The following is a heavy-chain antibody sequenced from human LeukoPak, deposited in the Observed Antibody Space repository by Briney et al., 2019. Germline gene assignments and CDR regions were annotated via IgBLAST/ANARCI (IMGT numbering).Heavy chain of an antibody. D-gene: IGHD6-19*01. CDR3: ARVLSSGWAGFDY. Sequence: SETLSLTCTVSGGSINDFYWTWIRQPPGKGLEWIGYIFYSGSANSNPSLESRVTISVDTSKNQFSLKLSSVTAADTAVYYCARVLSSGWAGFDYWGQGALVTVSS. CDR1: GGSINDFY. CDR2: IFYSGSA. V-gene: IGHV4-59*01. J-gene: IGHJ4*02.